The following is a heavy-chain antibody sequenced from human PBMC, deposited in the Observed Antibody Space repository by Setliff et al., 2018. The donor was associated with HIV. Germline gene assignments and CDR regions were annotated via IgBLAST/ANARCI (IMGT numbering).Heavy chain of an antibody. V-gene: IGHV4-31*03. CDR2: IYYTGST. CDR1: GGSISSGDYY. D-gene: IGHD3-10*01. J-gene: IGHJ4*02. Sequence: PSETLSLTCTVSGGSISSGDYYWSWIRQHPRKGLEWIGYIYYTGSTYYNPSLKSRVTISVDTSKNQFSLKLSSVTAADTAVYYCARAPFYYGSGSYQTFDYWGQGILVTVSA. CDR3: ARAPFYYGSGSYQTFDY.